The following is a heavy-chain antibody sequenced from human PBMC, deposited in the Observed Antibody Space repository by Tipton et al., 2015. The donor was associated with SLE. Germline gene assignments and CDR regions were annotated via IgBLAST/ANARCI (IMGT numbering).Heavy chain of an antibody. V-gene: IGHV4-34*01. CDR2: INHSGST. D-gene: IGHD6-13*01. CDR3: ASCSYSSSWYNWFDP. J-gene: IGHJ5*02. Sequence: AGLVKPSETLSLTCAVYGGSFSGYYWSWIRQPPGKGLEWIGEINHSGSTNYNPSLKSRVTISVDTSKNQFSLKLSSVTAADTAVYYCASCSYSSSWYNWFDPWGQGTLVTVSS. CDR1: GGSFSGYY.